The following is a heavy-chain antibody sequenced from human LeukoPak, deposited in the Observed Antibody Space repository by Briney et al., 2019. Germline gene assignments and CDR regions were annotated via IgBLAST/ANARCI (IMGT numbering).Heavy chain of an antibody. J-gene: IGHJ4*02. CDR3: ASRGGRDFDY. CDR1: GYTFIGYY. CDR2: INPDSGGT. V-gene: IGHV1-2*06. D-gene: IGHD1-26*01. Sequence: GASVKVSYKASGYTFIGYYMHWVRQAPGQGLEWMGRINPDSGGTNYAQKFQGRVTMTRDTSISTAYMELSRLRSDDTAMYYCASRGGRDFDYWGQGTLVTVSS.